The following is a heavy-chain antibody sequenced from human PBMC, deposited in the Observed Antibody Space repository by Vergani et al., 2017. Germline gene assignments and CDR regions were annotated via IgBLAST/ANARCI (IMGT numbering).Heavy chain of an antibody. CDR3: ARLSYDTTPYLQGGYDC. V-gene: IGHV1-46*01. Sequence: QVQLVQSGAEVKKPGASVKVSCKASGYTFTSYYMHWVRQAPGQGLEWMGIINPSGGSTSYAQKFQGRVTMTRDTSTSTVYMELSSLRSGDTAVYYCARLSYDTTPYLQGGYDCWGQGTLVSVSS. CDR1: GYTFTSYY. J-gene: IGHJ4*02. CDR2: INPSGGST. D-gene: IGHD3-22*01.